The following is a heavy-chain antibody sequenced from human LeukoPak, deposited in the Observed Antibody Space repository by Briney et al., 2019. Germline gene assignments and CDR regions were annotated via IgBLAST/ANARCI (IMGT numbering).Heavy chain of an antibody. Sequence: GASVKVSCKASGYAFTDFYIHWLRQAPGQGLEWMGWINPNSGGTKYAQKFQGRVTMTRDTSISTAYMELSRLRSDDTAVYYCAKEQMATAFDPWGQGTLVTVSS. CDR1: GYAFTDFY. J-gene: IGHJ5*02. CDR2: INPNSGGT. CDR3: AKEQMATAFDP. D-gene: IGHD5-24*01. V-gene: IGHV1-2*02.